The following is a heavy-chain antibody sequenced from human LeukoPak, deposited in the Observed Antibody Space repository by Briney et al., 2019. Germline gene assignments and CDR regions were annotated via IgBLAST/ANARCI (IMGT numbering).Heavy chain of an antibody. CDR3: ARDNTAVGDGLDY. Sequence: GGSLRLSCAASGLTFSSYSMNWVRQAPGKGLEWVSSISKSSSYIYYADSVKGRFTISRDNAKNSLYLQMNSLRAEDTAVYYCARDNTAVGDGLDYWGQGTLVTVSS. CDR2: ISKSSSYI. V-gene: IGHV3-21*01. CDR1: GLTFSSYS. J-gene: IGHJ4*02. D-gene: IGHD5-18*01.